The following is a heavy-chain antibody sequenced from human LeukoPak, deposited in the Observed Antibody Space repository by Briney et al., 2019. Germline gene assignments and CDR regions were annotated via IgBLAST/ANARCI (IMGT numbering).Heavy chain of an antibody. V-gene: IGHV4-34*01. D-gene: IGHD3-16*02. J-gene: IGHJ5*02. CDR1: GGSFSGYY. Sequence: PSETLSLTCAVYGGSFSGYYWSWIRQPPGKGLEWIGEINHSGSTNYNPSLKSRVTISVDTSKNQFSLKLTSVTAADTAVYYCARLVSIVWFDPWGQGTLVTVSS. CDR2: INHSGST. CDR3: ARLVSIVWFDP.